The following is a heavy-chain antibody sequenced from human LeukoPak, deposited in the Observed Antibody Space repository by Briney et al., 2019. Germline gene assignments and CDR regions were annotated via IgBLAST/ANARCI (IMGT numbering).Heavy chain of an antibody. D-gene: IGHD3-3*01. CDR2: ISSSGNTI. CDR1: GFTFSDYY. V-gene: IGHV3-11*04. J-gene: IGHJ4*02. Sequence: GGSPRLSCAASGFTFSDYYKSWIRQPPGKGLEGVSYISSSGNTIYYADSVKGRFTISRDNAKNSLYLHMNSLRAEDAAVYYCARFPKRVDFWFWVDYWGQGTLVTVSS. CDR3: ARFPKRVDFWFWVDY.